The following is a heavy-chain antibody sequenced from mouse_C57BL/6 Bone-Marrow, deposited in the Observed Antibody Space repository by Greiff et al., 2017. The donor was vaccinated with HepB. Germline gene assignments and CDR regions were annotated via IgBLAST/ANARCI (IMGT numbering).Heavy chain of an antibody. CDR3: TRRDSSGYVRYYAMDY. V-gene: IGHV1-15*01. J-gene: IGHJ4*01. D-gene: IGHD3-2*02. CDR2: IDPETGGT. CDR1: GYTFTDYE. Sequence: VQLQQSGAELVRPGASVTLSCKASGYTFTDYEMHWVKQTPVHGLEWIGAIDPETGGTAYNQKFKGKAILTADKSSSTAYMELRSLTSEDSAVYYCTRRDSSGYVRYYAMDYWGQGTSVTVSS.